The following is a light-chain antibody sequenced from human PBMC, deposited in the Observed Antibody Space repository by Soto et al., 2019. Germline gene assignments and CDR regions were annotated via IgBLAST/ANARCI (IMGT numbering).Light chain of an antibody. CDR1: QSISSW. V-gene: IGKV1-5*01. J-gene: IGKJ1*01. Sequence: DIQMTHSPSSVSASLGDRVTITCLASQSISSWLAWYQQKQGKAPKLLIYDASRLESGVPSRFSGSGSGTDFNLTISCLQPEDFATYYCQQYYSYPRAFGQGTKVDIK. CDR3: QQYYSYPRA. CDR2: DAS.